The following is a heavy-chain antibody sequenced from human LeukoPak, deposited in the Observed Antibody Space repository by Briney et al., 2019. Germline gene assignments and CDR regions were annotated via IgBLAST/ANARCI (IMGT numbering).Heavy chain of an antibody. CDR1: GFTFSSYW. V-gene: IGHV3-74*01. CDR2: INSDGSST. Sequence: GGSLRLSCAASGFTFSSYWMHWVRQGPGKGLVWVSRINSDGSSTSYADSVKGRFTISRDNAKNTLYLQMNSLRAEDTAVYYCARDYRRENYMDIWGKGTTVTVSS. CDR3: ARDYRRENYMDI. J-gene: IGHJ6*03.